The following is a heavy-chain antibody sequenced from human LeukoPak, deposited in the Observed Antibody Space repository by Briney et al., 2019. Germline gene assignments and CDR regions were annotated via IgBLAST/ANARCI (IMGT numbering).Heavy chain of an antibody. V-gene: IGHV4-30-2*01. CDR2: IYHSGST. Sequence: SETLSLTCTVSGGSISSGGYSWSWIRQPPGKGLEWIGYIYHSGSTYYNPSLKSRVTISVDRSKNQFSLKLSSVTAADTAVYYCARARVGAIIDYWGQGTLVTVSS. CDR1: GGSISSGGYS. J-gene: IGHJ4*02. CDR3: ARARVGAIIDY. D-gene: IGHD1-26*01.